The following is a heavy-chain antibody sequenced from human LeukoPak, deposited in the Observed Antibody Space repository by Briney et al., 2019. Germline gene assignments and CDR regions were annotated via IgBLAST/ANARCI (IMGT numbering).Heavy chain of an antibody. D-gene: IGHD3-22*01. CDR2: TKEDGSEK. CDR3: ARRYYDSSGYYGMDV. J-gene: IGHJ6*02. CDR1: GFTFTKYW. Sequence: PGGSLRLSCAASGFTFTKYWMSWVRQAPGKGLEWVANTKEDGSEKYYVDSVKGRFTISRDNAKNSLYLQMNSLRAEDTAVYYCARRYYDSSGYYGMDVWGQGTTVIVSS. V-gene: IGHV3-7*01.